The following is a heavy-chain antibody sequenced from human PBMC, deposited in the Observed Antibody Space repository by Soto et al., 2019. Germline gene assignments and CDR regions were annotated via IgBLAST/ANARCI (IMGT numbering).Heavy chain of an antibody. Sequence: QVQLVQSGGEVKKPGASVKVSCKASGYTFTNYGISWVRQAPGQGLEWMGWINVYNGNTKYAQKVQGRVTMTTDTSTSTAYMELRSVRSDDTAVYYCARGVGAGSYYNQYTWFDPWGQGTLVTVSS. CDR3: ARGVGAGSYYNQYTWFDP. J-gene: IGHJ5*02. D-gene: IGHD3-10*01. CDR1: GYTFTNYG. V-gene: IGHV1-18*01. CDR2: INVYNGNT.